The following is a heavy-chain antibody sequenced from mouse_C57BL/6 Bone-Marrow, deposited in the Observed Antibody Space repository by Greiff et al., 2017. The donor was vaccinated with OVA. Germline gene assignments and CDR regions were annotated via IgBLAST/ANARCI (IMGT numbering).Heavy chain of an antibody. J-gene: IGHJ3*01. CDR2: ISYDGSN. Sequence: EVQRVESGPGLVKPSQSLSLTCSVTGYSITSGYYWNWIRQFPGNKLEWMGYISYDGSNNYNPSLKNRISITRDTSKNQFFLKLNSVTTEDTATYYCARGNYDYDEGFAYWGQGTLVTVSA. D-gene: IGHD2-4*01. CDR3: ARGNYDYDEGFAY. CDR1: GYSITSGYY. V-gene: IGHV3-6*01.